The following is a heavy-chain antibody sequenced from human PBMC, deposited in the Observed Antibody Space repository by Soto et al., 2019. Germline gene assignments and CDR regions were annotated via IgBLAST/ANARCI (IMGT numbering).Heavy chain of an antibody. CDR2: IYYSGST. J-gene: IGHJ3*02. V-gene: IGHV4-30-4*01. CDR1: GGSISSGDYY. Sequence: SETLSLTCTVSGGSISSGDYYWSWIRQPPGKGLEWIGYIYYSGSTYYNPSLKSRVTISVDTSKNQFSLKLSSVTAADTAVYYCARVERGTATTVVDAFDIWGPGTMVTVSS. CDR3: ARVERGTATTVVDAFDI. D-gene: IGHD1-1*01.